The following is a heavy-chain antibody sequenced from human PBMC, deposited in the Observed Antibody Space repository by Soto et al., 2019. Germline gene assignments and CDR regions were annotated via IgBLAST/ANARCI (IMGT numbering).Heavy chain of an antibody. V-gene: IGHV4-31*03. D-gene: IGHD3-10*01. J-gene: IGHJ4*02. Sequence: QVQLQESGPGLVKPSQTLSLTCTVSGGSISSGGYYWSWIRQHPGKGLEWIGYIYYSGSTYYNPSLKSRVTISEDTSKNQFSLKLSSVTAADTAVYYCATAPSGYYYGSGIALGFDYWGQGTLVTVSS. CDR1: GGSISSGGYY. CDR2: IYYSGST. CDR3: ATAPSGYYYGSGIALGFDY.